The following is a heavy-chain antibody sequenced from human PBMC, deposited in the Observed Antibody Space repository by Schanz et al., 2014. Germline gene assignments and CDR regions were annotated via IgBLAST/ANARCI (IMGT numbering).Heavy chain of an antibody. CDR3: ASGQWVVHDY. J-gene: IGHJ4*02. V-gene: IGHV3-11*01. Sequence: VQLVESGGGLIQPGGSLRLSCAASGLTFSDYFMSWIRQAPGKGLEWISYISGSTTTVYYADSVKDRFTVSRDNANNSVYLQMNSLRGEDTAVYYCASGQWVVHDYWGQGTLVTVSS. D-gene: IGHD6-19*01. CDR1: GLTFSDYF. CDR2: ISGSTTTV.